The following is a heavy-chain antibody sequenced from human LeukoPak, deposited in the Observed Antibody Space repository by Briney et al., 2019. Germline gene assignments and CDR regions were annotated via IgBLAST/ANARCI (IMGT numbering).Heavy chain of an antibody. D-gene: IGHD3-10*01. CDR3: AALGSSAFDI. Sequence: PSETLSLTCTVSPGSIGSYYWTWIRQPAGKGLEWIGRVYIDGSTDYNPSLKSRVSMSVYAPENQFSLQLTSVTAADTAVYYCAALGSSAFDIWGQGTMVTVS. J-gene: IGHJ3*02. CDR2: VYIDGST. V-gene: IGHV4-4*07. CDR1: PGSIGSYY.